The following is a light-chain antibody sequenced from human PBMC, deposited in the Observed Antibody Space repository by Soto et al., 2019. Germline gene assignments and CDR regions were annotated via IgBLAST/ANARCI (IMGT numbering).Light chain of an antibody. CDR2: GDT. CDR3: QSFDNSLNGFV. J-gene: IGLJ1*01. Sequence: QLVLTQPPSVSGAPGQRVTISCTGFRSNIGAGYDVHWYQQLPERAPKLLIYGDTHRPSGVPDRFSGSKSDTSASLAITGLQAEDEADYYCQSFDNSLNGFVFGTGTKVTVL. CDR1: RSNIGAGYD. V-gene: IGLV1-40*01.